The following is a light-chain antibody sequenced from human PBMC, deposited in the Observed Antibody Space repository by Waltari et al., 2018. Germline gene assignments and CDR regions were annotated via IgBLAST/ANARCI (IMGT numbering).Light chain of an antibody. Sequence: DIQMTQSPSTLTASVGDRVTITCRASQSISSWLAWYQQKPGKAPKLLIYKTSSLESGVPSRFSGSGSGTEFTLTISSLQPDDFATYYCQQYNSYLLTFGGGTKVEIK. J-gene: IGKJ4*01. CDR1: QSISSW. CDR3: QQYNSYLLT. V-gene: IGKV1-5*03. CDR2: KTS.